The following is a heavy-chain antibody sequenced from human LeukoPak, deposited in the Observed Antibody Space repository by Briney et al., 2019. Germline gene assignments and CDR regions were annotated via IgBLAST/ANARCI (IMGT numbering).Heavy chain of an antibody. J-gene: IGHJ4*02. V-gene: IGHV3-15*07. CDR2: IKRETDGGTT. D-gene: IGHD2-15*01. CDR3: AQGSGLYYDY. CDR1: GLSLRNVW. Sequence: GGSLRLSCAVSGLSLRNVWMNWLRQAPGKGLEWVGLIKRETDGGTTDFAAPVKGRFTISRDDSKNTLYLQMNRLTSEDTAVYYCAQGSGLYYDYWGQETLVTVSS.